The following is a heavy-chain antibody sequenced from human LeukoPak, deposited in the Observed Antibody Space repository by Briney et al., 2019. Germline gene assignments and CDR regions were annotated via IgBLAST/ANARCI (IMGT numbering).Heavy chain of an antibody. CDR2: TYYRSKWHN. CDR1: GDSVSSTSAA. D-gene: IGHD5-18*01. CDR3: ARYSHHAPPS. V-gene: IGHV6-1*01. Sequence: SQTLSLTCAISGDSVSSTSAAWNWIRQSPSRGLEWLGRTYYRSKWHNDYAVSVKSRIIVNPDTSKNQFSLQLNSVTPEDTAVYFCARYSHHAPPSWGQGTQVTVTS. J-gene: IGHJ5*02.